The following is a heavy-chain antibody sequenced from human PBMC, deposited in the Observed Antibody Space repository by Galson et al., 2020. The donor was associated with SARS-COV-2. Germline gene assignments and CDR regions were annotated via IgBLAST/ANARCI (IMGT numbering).Heavy chain of an antibody. J-gene: IGHJ4*02. Sequence: GGSLRLSCAASGLIFSSYGMHWVRQAPGKGLEWVAVIWSDGTTEYYTDSVKGRFTISRDNSINTLYLQMSSLRAEDTAMYYCVRDRGEGLSYFDDWGQGTLVTVSS. CDR2: IWSDGTTE. V-gene: IGHV3-33*01. CDR1: GLIFSSYG. D-gene: IGHD3-10*01. CDR3: VRDRGEGLSYFDD.